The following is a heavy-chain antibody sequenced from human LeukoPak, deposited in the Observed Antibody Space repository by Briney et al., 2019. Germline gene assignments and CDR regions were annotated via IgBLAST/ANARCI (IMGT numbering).Heavy chain of an antibody. CDR1: GFSLSRYW. CDR3: TRGGFDHNMDV. J-gene: IGHJ6*03. Sequence: PGGSLRLSCAASGFSLSRYWMHWVRQAPGTGLVWVSYIDNDGTDTNYADSVRGRFTVSRDNAKNTLYLQMNGPRAEDTAVYYCTRGGFDHNMDVGGKGTAVT. CDR2: IDNDGTDT. V-gene: IGHV3-74*01. D-gene: IGHD3-9*01.